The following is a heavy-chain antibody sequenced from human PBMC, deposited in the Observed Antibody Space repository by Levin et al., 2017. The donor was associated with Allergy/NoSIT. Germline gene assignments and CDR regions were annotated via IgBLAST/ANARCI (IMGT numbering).Heavy chain of an antibody. V-gene: IGHV3-23*01. Sequence: PGGSLRLSCEASGFTFSNYAMSWVRQAPGKGLEWVSGISGSGTTTYSADSVKGRVAISRDRSKNTLFLQLNSLRAEDTAVYYCARGSGPYTSAWYGFDYWGQGTLVTVSS. CDR1: GFTFSNYA. CDR3: ARGSGPYTSAWYGFDY. CDR2: ISGSGTTT. J-gene: IGHJ4*02. D-gene: IGHD6-19*01.